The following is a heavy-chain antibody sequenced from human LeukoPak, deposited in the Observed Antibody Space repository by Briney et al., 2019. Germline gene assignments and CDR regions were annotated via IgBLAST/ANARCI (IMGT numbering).Heavy chain of an antibody. V-gene: IGHV3-30*18. CDR3: AKDRGSSSAAYGMDV. D-gene: IGHD6-13*01. J-gene: IGHJ6*02. CDR1: GFTVSTNY. Sequence: GGSLRLSCAASGFTVSTNYMSWVRQAPGKGLEWVALISFDGVKTDYADSVKGRFTISRDSSQNTLYLQMNSLRAEDTAVYYCAKDRGSSSAAYGMDVWGQGTTVTVSS. CDR2: ISFDGVKT.